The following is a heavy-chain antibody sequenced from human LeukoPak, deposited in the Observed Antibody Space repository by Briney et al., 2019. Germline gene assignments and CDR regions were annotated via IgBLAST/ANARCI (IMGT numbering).Heavy chain of an antibody. CDR2: INHSGST. D-gene: IGHD6-13*01. J-gene: IGHJ4*02. V-gene: IGHV4-34*01. Sequence: PSETLSLTCAVYGGSFSGYYWSWIRQPPGKGLEWIGEINHSGSTNYNPSLKSRVTISVDTSKNQFSLKLSSVTAADTAVYYCARHMAAAGGDYFDYWGQGTLVTVSS. CDR1: GGSFSGYY. CDR3: ARHMAAAGGDYFDY.